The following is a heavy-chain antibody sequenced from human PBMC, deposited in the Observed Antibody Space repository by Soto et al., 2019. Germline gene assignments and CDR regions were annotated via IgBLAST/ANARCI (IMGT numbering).Heavy chain of an antibody. D-gene: IGHD1-1*01. CDR1: RFTVSGKRY. Sequence: DVRLVESGRGLIQPGESLRLSCAALRFTVSGKRYVAWVRQAPGKGLEWISALYDVDGTFYADSVKGRFTTSSDSSKTTVYLQMNGLRPDDTAVYYCASWHEREHAYDVWGRGTTVTVSS. V-gene: IGHV3-53*01. CDR3: ASWHEREHAYDV. J-gene: IGHJ3*01. CDR2: LYDVDGT.